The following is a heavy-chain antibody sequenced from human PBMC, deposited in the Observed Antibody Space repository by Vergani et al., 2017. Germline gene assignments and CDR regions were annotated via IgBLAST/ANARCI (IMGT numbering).Heavy chain of an antibody. CDR3: AKDRMAYYYYYGMDV. D-gene: IGHD2-8*01. CDR2: ISYDGSNK. Sequence: QVQLVESGGGVVQPGRSLRLSCAASGFTFSSYGMHWVRQAPGKGLEWVAVISYDGSNKYYADSVKGRFTISRDNSKNTLYLQMNSLRAEDTAVYYCAKDRMAYYYYYGMDVWGQGTTVTVS. J-gene: IGHJ6*02. CDR1: GFTFSSYG. V-gene: IGHV3-30*18.